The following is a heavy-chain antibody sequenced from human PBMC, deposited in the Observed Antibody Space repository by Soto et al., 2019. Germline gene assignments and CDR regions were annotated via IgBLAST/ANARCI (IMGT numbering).Heavy chain of an antibody. CDR3: ARESEYSGYLSF. CDR2: IWYDGSNK. V-gene: IGHV3-33*01. Sequence: GGSLRLSCAASGFTFSSYGMHWVRQAPGKGLEWVAVIWYDGSNKYYADSVKGRFTISRDNSKNTLYLQMNSLRAEDTAVYYCARESEYSGYLSFWGQGTLVTVSS. J-gene: IGHJ4*02. CDR1: GFTFSSYG. D-gene: IGHD5-12*01.